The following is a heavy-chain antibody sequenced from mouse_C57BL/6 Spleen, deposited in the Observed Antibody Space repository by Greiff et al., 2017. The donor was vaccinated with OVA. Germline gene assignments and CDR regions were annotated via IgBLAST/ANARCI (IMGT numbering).Heavy chain of an antibody. D-gene: IGHD2-3*01. CDR2: ISSGSSTI. CDR3: ATADGYYAYFDV. Sequence: EVKLMESGGGLVKPGGSLKLSCAASGFTFSDYGMHWVRQAPEKGLEWVAYISSGSSTIYYADTVKGRFTISRDNAKNTLFLQMTSLRSEDTAMYYWATADGYYAYFDVWGTGTTVTVSS. J-gene: IGHJ1*03. V-gene: IGHV5-17*01. CDR1: GFTFSDYG.